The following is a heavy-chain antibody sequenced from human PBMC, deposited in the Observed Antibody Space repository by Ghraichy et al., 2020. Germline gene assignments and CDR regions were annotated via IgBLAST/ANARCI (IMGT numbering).Heavy chain of an antibody. V-gene: IGHV3-30*18. CDR1: GFTFSTYD. CDR2: ISSDGSNQ. J-gene: IGHJ6*02. Sequence: GGSLRLSCAASGFTFSTYDMHWVRQAPGKGLEWVAVISSDGSNQFHAHSVKGRFTISRDNSKNTLYLQMNSLRAEDTAVYYCAKDQGLRGGLRYYYAMDVWGQGTTVTFSS. D-gene: IGHD6-25*01. CDR3: AKDQGLRGGLRYYYAMDV.